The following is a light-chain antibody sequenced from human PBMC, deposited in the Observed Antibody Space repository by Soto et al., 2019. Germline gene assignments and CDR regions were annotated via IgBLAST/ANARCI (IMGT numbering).Light chain of an antibody. CDR2: GAS. V-gene: IGKV3-20*01. CDR1: QSASTSY. CDR3: QQYET. Sequence: EIVMTQSPATLSVSPGDRATLSCRASQSASTSYLAWYQQKPGQAPRLLIYGASSRDTGIPDRFSGSGSGTDFTLTISRLEPEDFALYYCQQYETVGQGTKVDI. J-gene: IGKJ1*01.